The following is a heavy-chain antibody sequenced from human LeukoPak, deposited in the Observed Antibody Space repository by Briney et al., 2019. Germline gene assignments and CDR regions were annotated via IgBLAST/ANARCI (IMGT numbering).Heavy chain of an antibody. CDR2: VYYTGST. CDR3: ARHSGSGSLSRPFDP. Sequence: ASETLSLTCTVSGDPVTSGTFYWAWLRQPPGKGLEWIATVYYTGSTYYNPSLKSRVTISIDTSKNQFSLKLRSVAAPDTALYYCARHSGSGSLSRPFDPWGQGTLVTVSS. CDR1: GDPVTSGTFY. D-gene: IGHD3-10*01. V-gene: IGHV4-39*01. J-gene: IGHJ5*02.